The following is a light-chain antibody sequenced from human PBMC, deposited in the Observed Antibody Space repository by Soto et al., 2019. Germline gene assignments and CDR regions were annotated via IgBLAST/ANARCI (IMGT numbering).Light chain of an antibody. CDR2: GAS. J-gene: IGKJ1*01. CDR3: QQYNNWPRGT. V-gene: IGKV3-15*01. CDR1: QSVSSN. Sequence: EIVLTQSPATLSVSPGERATLCSRASQSVSSNLAWYQTTPGQAPRLLIYGASTRATGIPARSSGSGSGTEFTLTISSLQSEDFAVYYCQQYNNWPRGTFGQGTKVDIK.